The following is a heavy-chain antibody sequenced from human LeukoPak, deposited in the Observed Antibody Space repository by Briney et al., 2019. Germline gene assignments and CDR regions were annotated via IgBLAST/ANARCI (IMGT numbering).Heavy chain of an antibody. CDR2: ISYDGSNK. J-gene: IGHJ4*02. V-gene: IGHV3-30*18. D-gene: IGHD1-26*01. CDR3: AKVRRVGAVLGPFDY. CDR1: GFTFSSYG. Sequence: PGRSLRLSCAAAGFTFSSYGMHWVRQAPGKGLEWVAVISYDGSNKYYADSVKGRFTISRDNSKNTLYLQMNSLRAEDTAVYYCAKVRRVGAVLGPFDYWGQGTLVTVSS.